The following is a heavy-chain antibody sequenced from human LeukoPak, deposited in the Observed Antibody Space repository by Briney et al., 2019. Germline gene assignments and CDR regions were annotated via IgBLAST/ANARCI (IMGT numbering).Heavy chain of an antibody. V-gene: IGHV3-64D*06. CDR3: VRGTGY. CDR2: ISSNGDNT. Sequence: GGSLRLSCSVSGFTFSTYVMHWVRQAPGKGLEYVSAISSNGDNTYYADSVKGRFTISRDNSKNTLYLQMSSLRADDTAVYYCVRGTGYWGQGTLVAVS. CDR1: GFTFSTYV. J-gene: IGHJ4*02.